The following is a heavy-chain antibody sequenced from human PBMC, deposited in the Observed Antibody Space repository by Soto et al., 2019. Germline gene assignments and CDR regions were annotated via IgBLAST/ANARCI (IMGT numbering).Heavy chain of an antibody. D-gene: IGHD3-9*01. CDR1: GGSFSGYY. V-gene: IGHV4-34*01. Sequence: SETLSLTCAVYGGSFSGYYWSWIRQPPGKGLEWIGEINHSGSTNYNPSLKSRVTISVDTSKNQFSLKLSSVTAADTAVYYCASRALLRYFDYWGQGTLVT. J-gene: IGHJ4*02. CDR3: ASRALLRYFDY. CDR2: INHSGST.